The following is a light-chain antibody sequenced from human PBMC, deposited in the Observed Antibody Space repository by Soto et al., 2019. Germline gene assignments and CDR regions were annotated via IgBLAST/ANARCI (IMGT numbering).Light chain of an antibody. J-gene: IGKJ2*02. V-gene: IGKV1-39*01. CDR2: AAS. CDR1: LSISTH. CDR3: QQTYATPCT. Sequence: DIQMTQSPSALSASVGDRVTITCRTSLSISTHLYWYQQKPGKAPKLLIYAASTLQTGVPSRFNGSGSGTDFPLTLSRLQPEDFATYYCQQTYATPCTFSPGTKPQI.